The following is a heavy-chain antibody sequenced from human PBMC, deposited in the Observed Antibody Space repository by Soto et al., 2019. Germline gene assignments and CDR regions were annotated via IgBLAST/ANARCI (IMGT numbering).Heavy chain of an antibody. D-gene: IGHD1-26*01. CDR1: GGTFSSYT. CDR2: IIPILGIA. CDR3: ARGFMIGGATNS. Sequence: QVQLVQSGAEVKKPGSSVKVSCKASGGTFSSYTISWVRQAPEQGLEWMGRIIPILGIANYAQKFQGRVTITAEKSTSTAYMELSSLRSEDRAVYYCARGFMIGGATNSWGQGTLVTGFS. J-gene: IGHJ4*02. V-gene: IGHV1-69*02.